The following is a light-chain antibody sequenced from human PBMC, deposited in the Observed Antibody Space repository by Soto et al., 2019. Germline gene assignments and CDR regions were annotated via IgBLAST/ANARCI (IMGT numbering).Light chain of an antibody. CDR3: QQTHSAPWT. CDR1: QAVSNF. J-gene: IGKJ1*01. V-gene: IGKV1-39*01. CDR2: AAS. Sequence: DIQMTQSPSSLSASVGDRVTITRRASQAVSNFVAWYQHRPGMAPKVLMYAASTLQTGVSSRFIGSGSGTDFTLTISRLLPEDFATYYCQQTHSAPWTFGQGTRVDVK.